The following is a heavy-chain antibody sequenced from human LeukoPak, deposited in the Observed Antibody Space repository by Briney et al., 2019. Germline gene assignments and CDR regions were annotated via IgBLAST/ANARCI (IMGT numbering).Heavy chain of an antibody. CDR2: IYHSGST. D-gene: IGHD4-17*01. CDR3: ARGRLEGYGGRGAFDI. V-gene: IGHV4-30-2*01. J-gene: IGHJ3*02. CDR1: GGSISSGGYS. Sequence: SETLSLTCAVSGGSISSGGYSWSWIRQPPGKGLEWIGYIYHSGSTYYNPSLKSRVTISVDTSKNQFSLKLSSVTAADTAVYYCARGRLEGYGGRGAFDIWGQGTMVTVSS.